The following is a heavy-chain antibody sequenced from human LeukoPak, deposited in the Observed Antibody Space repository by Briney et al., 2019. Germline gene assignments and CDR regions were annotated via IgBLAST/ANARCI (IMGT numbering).Heavy chain of an antibody. CDR2: ISSNGDNT. V-gene: IGHV3-64D*06. CDR1: GFTFSTYV. CDR3: VRGTGY. J-gene: IGHJ4*02. Sequence: GGSLRLSCAASGFTFSTYVMHWVRQAPGKGLEYVSAISSNGDNTYYADSVKGRFTISRDNSKNTLYLQMSSLRADDTAVYYCVRGTGYWGQGTLVTVTS.